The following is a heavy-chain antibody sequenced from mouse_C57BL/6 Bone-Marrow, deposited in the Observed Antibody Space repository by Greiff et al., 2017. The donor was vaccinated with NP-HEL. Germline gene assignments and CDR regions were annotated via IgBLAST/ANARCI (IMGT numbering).Heavy chain of an antibody. CDR1: GFTFSSYA. Sequence: EVKLMESGGGLVKPGGSLKLSCAASGFTFSSYAMSWVRQTPEKRLEWVATISDGGSYTYYPDNVKGRFTISRDNAKNNLYLQMSHLKSEDTAMYYCASGNPWGQGTLVTVSA. CDR2: ISDGGSYT. CDR3: ASGNP. V-gene: IGHV5-4*03. D-gene: IGHD2-1*01. J-gene: IGHJ3*01.